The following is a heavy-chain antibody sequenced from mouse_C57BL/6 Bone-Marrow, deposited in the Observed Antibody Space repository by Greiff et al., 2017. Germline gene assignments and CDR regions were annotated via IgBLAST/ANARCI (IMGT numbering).Heavy chain of an antibody. Sequence: EVQLQESGGGLVQPGGSLSLSCAASGFTFTDYYMSWVRQPPGKALEWLGFIRNKANGYTTEYSASVKGRFTISRDNSQSILYLQMNALRAEDSATYYCARDYYGSSYYYAMDYWGQGTSVTVSS. D-gene: IGHD1-1*01. CDR2: IRNKANGYTT. CDR3: ARDYYGSSYYYAMDY. CDR1: GFTFTDYY. J-gene: IGHJ4*01. V-gene: IGHV7-3*01.